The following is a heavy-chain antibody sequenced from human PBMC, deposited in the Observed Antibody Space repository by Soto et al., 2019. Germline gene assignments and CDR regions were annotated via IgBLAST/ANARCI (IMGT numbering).Heavy chain of an antibody. CDR1: GGSISRYH. J-gene: IGHJ4*02. CDR3: ARASTDSGMYAEVLDF. D-gene: IGHD2-8*01. CDR2: IYYRGNT. V-gene: IGHV4-59*12. Sequence: PSETLSLTCTVSGGSISRYHWSWIRQSPGKGLERIAYIYYRGNTNYNPSLKSRVTISVDTSQNQFSLTLSSITAAGTAVYYCARASTDSGMYAEVLDFWGLGTLVTVSS.